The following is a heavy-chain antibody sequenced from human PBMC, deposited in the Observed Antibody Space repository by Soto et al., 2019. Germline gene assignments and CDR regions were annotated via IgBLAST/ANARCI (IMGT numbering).Heavy chain of an antibody. CDR3: ARLYYYGSGTAYFDY. CDR2: IYHSGRP. D-gene: IGHD3-10*01. V-gene: IGHV4-30-2*01. CDR1: GGSISSGGYS. J-gene: IGHJ4*02. Sequence: SETLSLTCAVSGGSISSGGYSWSWIRQPPGKGLEWIGYIYHSGRPYYNPSLKSRVTISVDRSKNQYSLRLRSVTAADSAVYYCARLYYYGSGTAYFDYWGQGTLVTVSS.